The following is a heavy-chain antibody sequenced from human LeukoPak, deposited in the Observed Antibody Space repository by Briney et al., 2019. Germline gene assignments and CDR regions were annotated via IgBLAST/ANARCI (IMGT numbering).Heavy chain of an antibody. Sequence: PSETLSLTCAVYGGSFSGYYWSWIRQPPGKGLEWIGEINHSGSTNYNPSLKSRVTISVDTSKNQFSLKLTSVTAADTAVYYCARLGLRTGDNSLADYWGRGTQVTVSS. CDR1: GGSFSGYY. J-gene: IGHJ4*02. CDR2: INHSGST. CDR3: ARLGLRTGDNSLADY. D-gene: IGHD3-16*01. V-gene: IGHV4-34*01.